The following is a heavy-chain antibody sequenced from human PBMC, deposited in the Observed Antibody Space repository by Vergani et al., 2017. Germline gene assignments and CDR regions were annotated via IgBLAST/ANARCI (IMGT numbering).Heavy chain of an antibody. CDR2: ISWNSGSI. CDR3: AKELRTNDAFDI. V-gene: IGHV3-9*01. Sequence: EVQLVESGGGLVQSGRSLRLSCAAFGFTFDDYAMHWVRQAPGKGLEWVSGISWNSGSIGYADSVKGRFTISRDNAKNSLYLQMNSLRAEDTALYYCAKELRTNDAFDIWGQGTMVTVSS. J-gene: IGHJ3*02. D-gene: IGHD4-17*01. CDR1: GFTFDDYA.